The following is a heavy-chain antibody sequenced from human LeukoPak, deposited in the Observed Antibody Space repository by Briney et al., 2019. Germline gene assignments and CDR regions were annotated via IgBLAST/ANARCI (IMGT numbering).Heavy chain of an antibody. Sequence: SETLSLTCAVSGDSISSSRHSWGWIRQPPGKGLEWIGEIKHSGSTNYNPSHKSRVTISVDTSKNQFSLKLSSVTAADTAVYYCARASRELTSTGLSNYYYYYGMDVWGQGTTVTVSS. CDR1: GDSISSSRHS. CDR3: ARASRELTSTGLSNYYYYYGMDV. D-gene: IGHD2-2*01. CDR2: IKHSGST. V-gene: IGHV4-39*07. J-gene: IGHJ6*02.